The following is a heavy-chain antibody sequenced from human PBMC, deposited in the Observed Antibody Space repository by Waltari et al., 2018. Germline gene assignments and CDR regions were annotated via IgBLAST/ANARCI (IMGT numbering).Heavy chain of an antibody. J-gene: IGHJ4*02. CDR2: IIPIFGTA. CDR1: GGTFRRYA. V-gene: IGHV1-69*08. CDR3: ARGGYDILTGYYWDY. Sequence: QVQLVQSGAEVKKPGSSVKVSCKAYGGTFRRYAISWVRQPPGQGLEWMGRIIPIFGTANYAQKFQGRVTITADKSTSTAYMELSSLRSEDTAVYYCARGGYDILTGYYWDYWGQGTLVTVSS. D-gene: IGHD3-9*01.